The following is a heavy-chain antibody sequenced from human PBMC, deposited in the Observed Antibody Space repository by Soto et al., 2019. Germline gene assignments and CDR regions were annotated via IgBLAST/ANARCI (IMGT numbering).Heavy chain of an antibody. V-gene: IGHV5-10-1*01. CDR2: IDPSDSYT. J-gene: IGHJ6*02. CDR3: ARPSSSPDNYYYYGMDV. D-gene: IGHD6-6*01. Sequence: GESLKISCEGSGYSFTSYWISWVRQMPGKGVEWMGRIDPSDSYTNYSPSFQGHVTISADKSISTAYLPWSSLKASDTAMYYCARPSSSPDNYYYYGMDVWGQGTTVTVSS. CDR1: GYSFTSYW.